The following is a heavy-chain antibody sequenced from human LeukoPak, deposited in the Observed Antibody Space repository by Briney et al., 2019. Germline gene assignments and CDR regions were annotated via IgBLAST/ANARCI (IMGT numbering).Heavy chain of an antibody. CDR3: AKDPRFGATVTVGY. CDR1: GFTFSNYA. Sequence: GGSLRLSCAASGFTFSNYAMNWVRQAPGEGLEWVSAISGSGGSTYYAGSVKGRFTISRDNSKNTLYLQMNSLRAEDTAVYYCAKDPRFGATVTVGYWGQGTLVTVSS. CDR2: ISGSGGST. J-gene: IGHJ4*02. V-gene: IGHV3-23*01. D-gene: IGHD4-17*01.